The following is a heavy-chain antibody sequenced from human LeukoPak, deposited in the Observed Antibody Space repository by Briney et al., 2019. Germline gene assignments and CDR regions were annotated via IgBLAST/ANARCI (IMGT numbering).Heavy chain of an antibody. CDR2: IIPIFGTA. CDR3: ARSPDSSAPWDFQH. D-gene: IGHD3-22*01. V-gene: IGHV1-69*06. J-gene: IGHJ1*01. CDR1: GGTFSSYA. Sequence: LWASAKVSCKASGGTFSSYAISWVRQAPGQGLEWMGGIIPIFGTANYAQKFQGRVTITADKSTSTAYMELSSLRSEDTAVYYCARSPDSSAPWDFQHWGQGTLVTVSS.